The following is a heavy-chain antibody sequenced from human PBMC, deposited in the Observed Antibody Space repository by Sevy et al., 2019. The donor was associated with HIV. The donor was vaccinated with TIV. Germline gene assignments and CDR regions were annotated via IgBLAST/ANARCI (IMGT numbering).Heavy chain of an antibody. V-gene: IGHV3-49*03. CDR2: IRSKAYGGTR. CDR1: GFTFGDYA. Sequence: GGSLRLSCTASGFTFGDYAMSWFRQAPGKGLEWAGFIRSKAYGGTREYAASLKGRFTISRDDSKSIAYLQMNSLKTEDTAVYYCTRAYCSGGSCYGWFDPWGQGTLVTVSS. CDR3: TRAYCSGGSCYGWFDP. D-gene: IGHD2-15*01. J-gene: IGHJ5*02.